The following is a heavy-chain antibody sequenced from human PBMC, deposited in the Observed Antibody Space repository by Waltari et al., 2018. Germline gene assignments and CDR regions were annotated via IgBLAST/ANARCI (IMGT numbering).Heavy chain of an antibody. CDR1: GFTFSDHY. D-gene: IGHD4-17*01. J-gene: IGHJ4*02. V-gene: IGHV3-72*01. CDR3: ARGGDYGDYCDY. Sequence: EVQLVESGGGLVQPGGSLRLSCAASGFTFSDHYMDWVRQAPGKGLEWVGRTRNKANSYTTEYAASVKGRFTISRDDSKNSLYLQMNSLKTEDTAVYYCARGGDYGDYCDYWGQGTLVTVSS. CDR2: TRNKANSYTT.